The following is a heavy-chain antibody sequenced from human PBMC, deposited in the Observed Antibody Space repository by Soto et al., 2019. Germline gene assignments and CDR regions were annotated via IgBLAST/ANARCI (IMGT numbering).Heavy chain of an antibody. D-gene: IGHD6-13*01. CDR3: AVVGAAANYYYYGMDV. V-gene: IGHV4-34*01. CDR1: GGSFCGYY. CDR2: INHSGST. Sequence: SETLSLTCAVYGGSFCGYYWSWIRQPPGKGLEWIGEINHSGSTNYNPSLKSRVTISVDTSKNQFSLKLSSVTAADTAVYYCAVVGAAANYYYYGMDVWGQGTTVTVSS. J-gene: IGHJ6*02.